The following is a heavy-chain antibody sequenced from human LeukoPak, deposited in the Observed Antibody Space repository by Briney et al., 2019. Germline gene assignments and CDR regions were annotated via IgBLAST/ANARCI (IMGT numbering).Heavy chain of an antibody. CDR3: ARDGVVVPAAMRYYYGMDV. J-gene: IGHJ6*02. CDR1: GYTFTSYA. D-gene: IGHD2-2*01. CDR2: INAGNGNT. V-gene: IGHV1-3*01. Sequence: EASVKVSCKASGYTFTSYAMHWVRQAPGQRLEWMGWINAGNGNTKYSQKFQGRVTITRDTSASTAYMELSSLRSEDTAVYYCARDGVVVPAAMRYYYGMDVWGQGTTVTVSS.